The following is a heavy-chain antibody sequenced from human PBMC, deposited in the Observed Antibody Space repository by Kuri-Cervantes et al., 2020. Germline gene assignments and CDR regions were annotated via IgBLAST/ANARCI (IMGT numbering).Heavy chain of an antibody. Sequence: GESLKISCAASGFTFSSYGMSWVRQAPGKGLEWVSGIGVSGGTTNYADSVKGRFTIPRDNSKNTLYLQMNRLRAEDTAVYYCARGTSSLDFWGQGTLVTVSS. J-gene: IGHJ4*02. D-gene: IGHD1-1*01. CDR1: GFTFSSYG. V-gene: IGHV3-23*01. CDR2: IGVSGGTT. CDR3: ARGTSSLDF.